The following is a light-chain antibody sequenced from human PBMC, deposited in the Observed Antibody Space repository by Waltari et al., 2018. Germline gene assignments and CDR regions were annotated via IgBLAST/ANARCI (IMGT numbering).Light chain of an antibody. J-gene: IGKJ1*01. V-gene: IGKV1-39*01. Sequence: DIQMTQSPSSLSASVGDRVTITCRASQDIRFYLNWYQQKPGKAPELLIYAASSLRNGVPSRFSGSGSVTDFTLSISSLQPEDFATYYCQQSYSTPTWTFGQGTKVEIK. CDR3: QQSYSTPTWT. CDR2: AAS. CDR1: QDIRFY.